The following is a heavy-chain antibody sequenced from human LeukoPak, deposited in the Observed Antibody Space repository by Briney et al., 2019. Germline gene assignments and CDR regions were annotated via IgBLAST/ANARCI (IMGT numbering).Heavy chain of an antibody. V-gene: IGHV3-30*04. J-gene: IGHJ4*02. D-gene: IGHD1/OR15-1a*01. Sequence: PGRSLRLSCAASGFTFSSYAMHWVRQAPGKGPEWVAVISYDGSNKYYADSVKGRFTISRDNSKNTLYLQMNSLRAEDTAVYYCASSQQTFDYWGQGTLVTVSS. CDR2: ISYDGSNK. CDR3: ASSQQTFDY. CDR1: GFTFSSYA.